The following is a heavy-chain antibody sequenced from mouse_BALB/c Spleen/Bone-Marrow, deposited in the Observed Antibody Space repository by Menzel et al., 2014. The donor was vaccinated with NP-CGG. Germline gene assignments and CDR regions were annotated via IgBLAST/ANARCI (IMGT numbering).Heavy chain of an antibody. CDR2: IDPANGNT. J-gene: IGHJ4*01. D-gene: IGHD2-4*01. Sequence: VQLQQSGAELVKPGASVKLSCTASGFNIKDTYMHWVKQRPEQGLEWIGGIDPANGNTKYDPKFQGKATITADTSSNTAYLQLSSLTSEDTAVYYCARERDYDYAYAMDYWGQGTSVTVSS. CDR3: ARERDYDYAYAMDY. V-gene: IGHV14-3*02. CDR1: GFNIKDTY.